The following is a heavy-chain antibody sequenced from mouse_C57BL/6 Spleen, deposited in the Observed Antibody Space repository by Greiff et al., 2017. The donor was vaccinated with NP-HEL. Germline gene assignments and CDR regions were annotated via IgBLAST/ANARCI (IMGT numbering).Heavy chain of an antibody. Sequence: QVQLKESGAELVKPGASVKISCKASGYAFSSYWMNWVKQRPGKGLEWIGQIYPGDGDTNYNGKFKGKATLTADKSSSTAYMQLSSLTSEDSAVYFCARCSSYVGYAMDYWGQGTSVTVSS. CDR1: GYAFSSYW. D-gene: IGHD1-1*01. V-gene: IGHV1-80*01. J-gene: IGHJ4*01. CDR3: ARCSSYVGYAMDY. CDR2: IYPGDGDT.